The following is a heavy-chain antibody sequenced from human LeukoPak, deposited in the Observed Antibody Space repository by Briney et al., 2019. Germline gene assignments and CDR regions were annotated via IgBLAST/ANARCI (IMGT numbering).Heavy chain of an antibody. CDR3: AKDGGSGYDYRGLYYFDY. V-gene: IGHV3-23*01. Sequence: GGSLRLSCAASGFTFSSYWMHWVRQAPGKGLEWVSSISGSGSSTFYADSVKGRFTVSRDNSKNTLYLQMSSLRAEDTAVYYCAKDGGSGYDYRGLYYFDYWGQGTLVTVSS. CDR1: GFTFSSYW. D-gene: IGHD5-12*01. CDR2: ISGSGSST. J-gene: IGHJ4*02.